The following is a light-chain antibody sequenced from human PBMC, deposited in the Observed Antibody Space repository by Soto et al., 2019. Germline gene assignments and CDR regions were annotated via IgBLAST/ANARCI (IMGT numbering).Light chain of an antibody. V-gene: IGLV1-44*01. CDR1: RSNIGSND. CDR2: SNN. J-gene: IGLJ1*01. Sequence: QSVLTQPPSASGTPGQRGTISCSGSRSNIGSNDVSWYQQLPRTAPKLLVYSNNQRPSGIPDRFSGSKSGSSASLAISGLQSEDEADYYCAVWDDSLNGFFVFGTGTKLTVL. CDR3: AVWDDSLNGFFV.